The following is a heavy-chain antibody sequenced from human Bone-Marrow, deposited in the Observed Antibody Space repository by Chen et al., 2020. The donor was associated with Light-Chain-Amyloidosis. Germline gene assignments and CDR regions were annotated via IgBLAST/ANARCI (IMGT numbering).Heavy chain of an antibody. J-gene: IGHJ4*02. CDR2: IKEDGSQK. Sequence: EVQLVESGGGLVQPGGSLKLSCAASGFTFSSHWMSWVRQAPGNGLEWVANIKEDGSQKYYVDSVKGQFTISRDNAKNSLYLQMNSLRAEDTAVYYCARDHSSGWYPYQDYWGQGTLVSVSS. V-gene: IGHV3-7*03. CDR3: ARDHSSGWYPYQDY. CDR1: GFTFSSHW. D-gene: IGHD6-13*01.